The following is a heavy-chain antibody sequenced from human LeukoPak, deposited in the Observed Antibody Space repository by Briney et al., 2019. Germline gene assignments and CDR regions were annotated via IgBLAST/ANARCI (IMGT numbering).Heavy chain of an antibody. Sequence: GRSLRLSCAASGFTFSSYGMHWVRQAPGKGLEWVAVISYDGSNKYYADSVKGRFTISRDNSKNTLYLQMNSLRAEDTAVYYCARDRGYYDSSGYYSFDHWGQGTLVTVSS. J-gene: IGHJ4*02. CDR3: ARDRGYYDSSGYYSFDH. CDR2: ISYDGSNK. D-gene: IGHD3-22*01. CDR1: GFTFSSYG. V-gene: IGHV3-30*03.